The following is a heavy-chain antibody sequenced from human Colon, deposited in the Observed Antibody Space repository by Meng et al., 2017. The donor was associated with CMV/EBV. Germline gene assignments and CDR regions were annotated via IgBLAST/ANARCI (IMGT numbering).Heavy chain of an antibody. D-gene: IGHD3-10*01. J-gene: IGHJ4*02. CDR1: GFLLMSIGMG. CDR3: AHRPYGSGSYFFDY. V-gene: IGHV2-5*02. Sequence: QIPWKEYGPQRGKPTRALPLHCTFPGFLLMSIGMGAGWIRQPTGKALEWLGVIYWDDDKRYSPSLKSRLTITKDTSKHQVVLTMTNLDPLDTATYYCAHRPYGSGSYFFDYWGQGTLVTVSS. CDR2: IYWDDDK.